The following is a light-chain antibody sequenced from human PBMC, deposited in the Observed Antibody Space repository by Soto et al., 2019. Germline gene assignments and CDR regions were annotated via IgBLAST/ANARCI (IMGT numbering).Light chain of an antibody. CDR2: EGS. J-gene: IGLJ2*01. Sequence: QSALTQPASVSGSPGQSITISCAGTMRDIGAYYLVSWYQQHPGKAPKVIFYEGSKRPSGISLRFSASKSGNTASLTISSLQAEDEANYYCSSYTSNNTLVFGAGTKVTVL. CDR3: SSYTSNNTLV. V-gene: IGLV2-14*02. CDR1: MRDIGAYYL.